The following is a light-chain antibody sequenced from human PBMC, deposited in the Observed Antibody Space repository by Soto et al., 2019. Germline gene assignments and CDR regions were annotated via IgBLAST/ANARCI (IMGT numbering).Light chain of an antibody. CDR3: QQYYSNPRT. J-gene: IGKJ1*01. Sequence: AIRMTQSPSSFSASTGDRVTITCRASQDISNYLAWYQQKPGKAPKVLIYGATTLQSGVPSKFSGSGSGTDFTLTISCLQSEDFATYYCQQYYSNPRTFGQGTKVDVK. CDR2: GAT. CDR1: QDISNY. V-gene: IGKV1-8*01.